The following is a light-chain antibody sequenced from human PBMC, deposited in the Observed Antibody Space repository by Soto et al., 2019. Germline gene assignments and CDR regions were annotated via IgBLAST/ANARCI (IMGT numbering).Light chain of an antibody. CDR1: QSINNW. Sequence: DIQMTQSPSTLSASIGDRVTITCRASQSINNWLAWYQQKPGKAPKVLIYKASSLESGVPSRFSGSESGTEFTLAINSLQPDDFATYYCQQDETYPFTFGPGTKVDIK. J-gene: IGKJ3*01. V-gene: IGKV1-5*03. CDR3: QQDETYPFT. CDR2: KAS.